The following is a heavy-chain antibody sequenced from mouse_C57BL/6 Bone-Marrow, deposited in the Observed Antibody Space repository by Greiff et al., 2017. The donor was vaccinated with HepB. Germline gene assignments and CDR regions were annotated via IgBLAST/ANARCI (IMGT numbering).Heavy chain of an antibody. J-gene: IGHJ1*03. Sequence: VQLQQSGAELARPGASVKLSCKASGYTFTSYGISWVKQRTGQGLEWIGEIYPRSGNTYYNEKFKGKATLTADKSSSTAYMELRSLTSEDSAVYFCARYYYGSSDSWYFDVWGTGTTVTVSS. CDR2: IYPRSGNT. CDR3: ARYYYGSSDSWYFDV. V-gene: IGHV1-81*01. D-gene: IGHD1-1*01. CDR1: GYTFTSYG.